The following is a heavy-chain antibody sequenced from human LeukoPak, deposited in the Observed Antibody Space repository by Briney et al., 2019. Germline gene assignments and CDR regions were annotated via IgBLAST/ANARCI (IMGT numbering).Heavy chain of an antibody. Sequence: PGGSLRLSCAASGFTFSNYGMHWVRQAPGKGLEWVAFTLLNGNNNNYADSVKGRFTISRDNSKNTLYLQMNSLRPEDTAVYSCARDRLEAVAGTRSFDYWGQGILVTVSS. D-gene: IGHD6-19*01. V-gene: IGHV3-30*02. J-gene: IGHJ4*02. CDR3: ARDRLEAVAGTRSFDY. CDR1: GFTFSNYG. CDR2: TLLNGNNN.